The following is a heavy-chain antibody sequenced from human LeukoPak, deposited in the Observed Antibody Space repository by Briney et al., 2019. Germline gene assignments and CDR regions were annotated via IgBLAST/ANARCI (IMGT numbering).Heavy chain of an antibody. V-gene: IGHV3-21*04. CDR2: ISSSSSYI. J-gene: IGHJ6*03. CDR3: AREENYDFWSGYYNYMDV. Sequence: GGSLRLSCAASGFTFSSYSMNWVRQAPGKGLEWVSSISSSSSYIYYADSVKGRFTISRDNAKNSLYLQMNSLRAEDTALYYCAREENYDFWSGYYNYMDVWGKGTTVTVSS. D-gene: IGHD3-3*01. CDR1: GFTFSSYS.